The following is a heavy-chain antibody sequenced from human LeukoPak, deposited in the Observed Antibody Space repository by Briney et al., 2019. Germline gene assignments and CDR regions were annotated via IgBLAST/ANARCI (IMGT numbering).Heavy chain of an antibody. J-gene: IGHJ4*02. CDR1: GFTFSDYH. CDR2: ISSTSTSM. D-gene: IGHD2-21*01. Sequence: GGSLRLSCAASGFTFSDYHINRVRQAPGKGLEWLSYISSTSTSMNYADSVRGRFAISRDNAKNSLYLQMNSLRDEDTAVYYCARVWQDNSGVDYWGQGTLVTVSS. CDR3: ARVWQDNSGVDY. V-gene: IGHV3-48*02.